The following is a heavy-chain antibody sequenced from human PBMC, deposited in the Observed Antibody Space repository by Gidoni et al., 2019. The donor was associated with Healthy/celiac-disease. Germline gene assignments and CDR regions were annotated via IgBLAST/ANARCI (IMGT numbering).Heavy chain of an antibody. Sequence: QVQLQQWGAGLLKPSETLSLTCAVYGGSFSGYYWSWIRQPPGKGLEWIGEINHSGSTNYNPSFKSRSTLSVDTPKNQFSLKLGSVTAADTALYSCARGLTLRVAFDIWGQGTMFTVS. D-gene: IGHD3-16*01. V-gene: IGHV4-34*01. J-gene: IGHJ3*02. CDR1: GGSFSGYY. CDR2: INHSGST. CDR3: ARGLTLRVAFDI.